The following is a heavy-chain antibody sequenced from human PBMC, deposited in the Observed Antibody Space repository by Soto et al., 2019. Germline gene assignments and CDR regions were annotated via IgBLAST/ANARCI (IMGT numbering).Heavy chain of an antibody. V-gene: IGHV4-59*01. J-gene: IGHJ4*02. CDR2: IYYSGST. Sequence: PSETLSLTCTVSGGSISSYYWSWIRQPPGKGLEWIGYIYYSGSTNYNPSLKSRVTISVDTSKNQFSLKLSSVTAADTAVYYCAGTYSGYDPVWFDYWGQGTLVTVSS. CDR1: GGSISSYY. CDR3: AGTYSGYDPVWFDY. D-gene: IGHD5-12*01.